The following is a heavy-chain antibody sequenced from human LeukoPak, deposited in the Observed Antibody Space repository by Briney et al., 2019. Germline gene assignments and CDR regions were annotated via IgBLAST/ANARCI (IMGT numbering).Heavy chain of an antibody. D-gene: IGHD6-19*01. CDR2: INPNSGGT. V-gene: IGHV1-2*02. CDR3: ARDRTAVAGTLNLFSYYFDY. J-gene: IGHJ4*02. Sequence: ASVKVSCKASGYTFTGYYMHWVRQAPGQGLEWMGWINPNSGGTNYAQKFQGRVTMTRDTFISTAYMELSRLRSDDTAVYYCARDRTAVAGTLNLFSYYFDYWGQGTLVTVSS. CDR1: GYTFTGYY.